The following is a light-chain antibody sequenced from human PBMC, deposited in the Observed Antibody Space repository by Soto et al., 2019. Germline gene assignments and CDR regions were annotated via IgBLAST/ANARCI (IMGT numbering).Light chain of an antibody. CDR2: GAS. V-gene: IGKV3-20*01. J-gene: IGKJ1*01. CDR1: QSVSSTY. CDR3: HHYGNSPQT. Sequence: EIVMTQSPATLSVSPGERATLSCRASQSVSSTYLAWYQQKPGQAPRLLIYGASSRATGIPDRFSGSGSGTDFTLSINRLEPEDFGVYYCHHYGNSPQTFGQGTKVDIK.